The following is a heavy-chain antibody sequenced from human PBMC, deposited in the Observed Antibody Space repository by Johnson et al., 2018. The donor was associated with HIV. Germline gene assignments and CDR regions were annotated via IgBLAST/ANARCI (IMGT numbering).Heavy chain of an antibody. CDR1: GFTFSTYW. J-gene: IGHJ3*02. CDR3: ARPADYGDYSRDAFDI. CDR2: IKQDGSEK. V-gene: IGHV3-7*01. D-gene: IGHD4-17*01. Sequence: VQLVESGGGLVQPGGSLRLSCAASGFTFSTYWMSWVRQAPGKGLEWVANIKQDGSEKYYVDSVKGRFTISRDNAKNSLYLQMNSLRVEDTALYYCARPADYGDYSRDAFDIWGQGTMVTVSS.